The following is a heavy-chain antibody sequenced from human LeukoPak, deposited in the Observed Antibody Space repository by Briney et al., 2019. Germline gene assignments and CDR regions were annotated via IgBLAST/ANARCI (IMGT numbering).Heavy chain of an antibody. J-gene: IGHJ6*02. CDR2: IYYTGST. Sequence: SETLSLTCTVSGGSISSYYWSWIRQPPGKGLEWIGYIYYTGSTINNPSLKSRVTISVDTSKNQFSLKLSSVTAADTAVYHCARRTLVRDDNYFGMDVWGQGTTVSVSS. V-gene: IGHV4-59*08. CDR1: GGSISSYY. D-gene: IGHD3-10*01. CDR3: ARRTLVRDDNYFGMDV.